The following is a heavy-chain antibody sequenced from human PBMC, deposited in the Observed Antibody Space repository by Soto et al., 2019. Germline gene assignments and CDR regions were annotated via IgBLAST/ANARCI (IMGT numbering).Heavy chain of an antibody. J-gene: IGHJ4*02. D-gene: IGHD3-16*02. CDR1: GGSFSGYY. CDR2: INHSGST. V-gene: IGHV4-34*01. Sequence: SETLSLTCAVYGGSFSGYYWSWIRQPPGKGLEWIGEINHSGSTNYNPSLKSRVTISVDTSKNQFSLKLSSMTAADTAVYYCARDKVYDYIWGSYRSGIDYWGQGTLVTVSS. CDR3: ARDKVYDYIWGSYRSGIDY.